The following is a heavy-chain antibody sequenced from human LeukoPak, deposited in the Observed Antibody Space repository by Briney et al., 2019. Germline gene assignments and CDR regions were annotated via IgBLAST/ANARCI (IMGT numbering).Heavy chain of an antibody. CDR2: IIPILGIA. Sequence: SVKVSCKASGGTFSSYAISWVRQAPGQGLEWMGRIIPILGIANYAQKFQGRVTITADKSTSTAYMELSSLRAEDTALYYCAKDMRCSSTSCYIADQENLYYYYGMDVWGQGTTVTVSS. CDR3: AKDMRCSSTSCYIADQENLYYYYGMDV. J-gene: IGHJ6*02. D-gene: IGHD2-2*02. V-gene: IGHV1-69*04. CDR1: GGTFSSYA.